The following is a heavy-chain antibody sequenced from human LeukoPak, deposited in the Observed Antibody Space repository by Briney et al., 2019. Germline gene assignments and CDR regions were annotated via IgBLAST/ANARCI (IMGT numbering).Heavy chain of an antibody. D-gene: IGHD4/OR15-4a*01. CDR3: ARDWRAMTVAY. V-gene: IGHV3-7*01. CDR1: GFIFTNYW. CDR2: IKKDGSEK. J-gene: IGHJ4*02. Sequence: GGSLRLSCASSGFIFTNYWMIWVRQAPGKGLEWVANIKKDGSEKHYLDSVKGRFIISRDDAKKSVYLQMNSLRAEDTAVYYCARDWRAMTVAYWGQGTLVTVFS.